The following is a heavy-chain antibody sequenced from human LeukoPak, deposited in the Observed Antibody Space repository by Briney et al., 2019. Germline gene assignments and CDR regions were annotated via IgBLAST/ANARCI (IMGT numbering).Heavy chain of an antibody. J-gene: IGHJ3*02. V-gene: IGHV3-66*01. D-gene: IGHD2/OR15-2a*01. CDR2: IYSGGST. CDR3: ARGRPSDKNSMALPPHLPRDGIFDI. Sequence: QSGGSLRLSCAASGFTVSSNYMSWVRQAPGKGLEWVSVIYSGGSTYYADSVKGRFTISRDNSKNTLYLQMNSLRAEDTAVYYCARGRPSDKNSMALPPHLPRDGIFDIWGQGTMVTVSS. CDR1: GFTVSSNY.